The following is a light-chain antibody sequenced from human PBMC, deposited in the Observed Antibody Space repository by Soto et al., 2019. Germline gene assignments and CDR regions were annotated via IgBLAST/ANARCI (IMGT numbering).Light chain of an antibody. J-gene: IGKJ4*02. CDR3: QQYGSSPPT. V-gene: IGKV3-20*01. CDR2: GAS. CDR1: QSVSSSY. Sequence: EIVSTQPPGTLSLSPGERATLSCRASQSVSSSYLAWYQQKPGQAARLLIYGASSRATGIPDRFSGSGSGTDFTLTISRLEPDDFAVYCCQQYGSSPPTFGVGTKLDSK.